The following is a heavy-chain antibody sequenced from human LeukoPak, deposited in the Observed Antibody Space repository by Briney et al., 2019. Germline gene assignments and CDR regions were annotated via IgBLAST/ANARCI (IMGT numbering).Heavy chain of an antibody. CDR2: VSDSGETK. J-gene: IGHJ4*02. D-gene: IGHD3-10*01. Sequence: GGSLRVSCATSGFNFRSLEMNWVRQAPGKGLEWVSRVSDSGETKYANSVMGRFTISRDNAKNSLYLQMNNLRAEDTAVYYCARAPYYYGSGSQDYFDYWGQGALVTVSS. CDR3: ARAPYYYGSGSQDYFDY. CDR1: GFNFRSLE. V-gene: IGHV3-48*03.